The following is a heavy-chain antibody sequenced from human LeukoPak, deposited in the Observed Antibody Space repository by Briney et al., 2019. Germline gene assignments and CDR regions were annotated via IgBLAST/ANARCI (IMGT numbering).Heavy chain of an antibody. CDR3: AKEGNSGWVPKY. Sequence: ASVKVSCKASGYTFTSYCIHWVRQAPGQGPEWMGMINTSGATTTYAQNFQGRDTMTRDTSTRTAYMQLSNLRSEDTAVYYCAKEGNSGWVPKYWGQGTLVTVSA. CDR1: GYTFTSYC. D-gene: IGHD6-19*01. V-gene: IGHV1-46*01. J-gene: IGHJ4*02. CDR2: INTSGATT.